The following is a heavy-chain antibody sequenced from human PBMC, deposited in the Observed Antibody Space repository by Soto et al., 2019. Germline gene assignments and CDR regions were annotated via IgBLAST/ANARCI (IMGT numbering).Heavy chain of an antibody. CDR1: GGTFSSYA. V-gene: IGHV1-69*13. J-gene: IGHJ5*02. CDR2: IIPIFGTA. Sequence: GASVKVSCKASGGTFSSYAISWVRQAPGQGLEWMEGIIPIFGTANYAQKFQGRVTITADESTSTDYMEMSSLRSEDTAVYFCAIARYSYGLKWFDPWGQGTLVTVSS. CDR3: AIARYSYGLKWFDP. D-gene: IGHD5-18*01.